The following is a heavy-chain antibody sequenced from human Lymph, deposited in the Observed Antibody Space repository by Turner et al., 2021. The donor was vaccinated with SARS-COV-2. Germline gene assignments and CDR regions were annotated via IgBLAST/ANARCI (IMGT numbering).Heavy chain of an antibody. D-gene: IGHD3-22*01. CDR2: NYTGGST. J-gene: IGHJ2*01. V-gene: IGHV4-4*07. CDR3: ARDGYYDSSGYYLRGEGVFDL. CDR1: GGPISSYY. Sequence: QVQLQDSGPGLVKPSETLSLPRTVYGGPISSYYWSWIRPPAGKGLEWIGRNYTGGSTNYKSALKSRVTMSVDTSKNQFSLKLSSVTAADTAVYYCARDGYYDSSGYYLRGEGVFDLWGRGTLVTVSS.